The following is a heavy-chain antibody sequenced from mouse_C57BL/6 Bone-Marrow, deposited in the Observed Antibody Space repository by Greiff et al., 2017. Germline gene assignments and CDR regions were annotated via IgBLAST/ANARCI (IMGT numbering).Heavy chain of an antibody. J-gene: IGHJ4*01. Sequence: VQLQQSGPELVRPGASVKISCTAPGYTFTSHWMQWVRQRPGQGLEWIGEIFPGSGSTYYNEKFKGKATLTVDTSSSTAYMQLSSLTSEDSAVYFCAREEDIYYGSPYAMDYWGQGTSVTVSS. CDR2: IFPGSGST. CDR1: GYTFTSHW. D-gene: IGHD2-1*01. V-gene: IGHV1-56*01. CDR3: AREEDIYYGSPYAMDY.